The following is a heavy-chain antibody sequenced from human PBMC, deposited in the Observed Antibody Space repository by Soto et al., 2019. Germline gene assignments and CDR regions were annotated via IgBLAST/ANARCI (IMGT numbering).Heavy chain of an antibody. D-gene: IGHD3-22*01. CDR1: GFSFSDYN. CDR3: ARSPPYYYDRSGYFGN. Sequence: PGGSLRLSCAASGFSFSDYNMNWVRQAPGKGLEWVSSISGGGSYIYYVDSVKGRFTISRDNAKSSLSLQMNSLRAEDTAVYYCARSPPYYYDRSGYFGNWGQGTLVTVSS. CDR2: ISGGGSYI. V-gene: IGHV3-21*01. J-gene: IGHJ4*02.